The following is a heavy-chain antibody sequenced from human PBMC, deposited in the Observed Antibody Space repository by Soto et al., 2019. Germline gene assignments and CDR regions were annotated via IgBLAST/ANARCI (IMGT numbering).Heavy chain of an antibody. CDR2: LSYDGGDK. J-gene: IGHJ4*02. CDR1: GFTFSNYG. Sequence: LRLSCAASGFTFSNYGMHWVRQAQGKGLEWVAVLSYDGGDKYYADSVKGRFTISRDSSKNTLYLQMNSLRAEDTAVYYCARHGYSYGGGCFDYWGQGTLVTVSS. CDR3: ARHGYSYGGGCFDY. D-gene: IGHD5-18*01. V-gene: IGHV3-30*03.